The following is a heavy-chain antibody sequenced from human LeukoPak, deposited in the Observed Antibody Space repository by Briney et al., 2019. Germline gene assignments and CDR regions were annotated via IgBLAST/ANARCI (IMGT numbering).Heavy chain of an antibody. CDR3: ARGWTTFHY. CDR1: GFTFNHYA. D-gene: IGHD1-1*01. CDR2: VSENGDGT. J-gene: IGHJ4*02. Sequence: GGSLRLSCVASGFTFNHYAMSWVRQAPGKGLEWVARVSENGDGTMYPDSVKGRFTISRDNSRKTVLLEVNSLRVEDAATYYCARGWTTFHYWGQGALVTVSS. V-gene: IGHV3-23*01.